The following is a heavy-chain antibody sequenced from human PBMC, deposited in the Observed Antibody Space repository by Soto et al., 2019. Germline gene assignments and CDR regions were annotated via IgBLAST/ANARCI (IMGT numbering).Heavy chain of an antibody. CDR3: ARIVQKDGGLLSNYYYGMDV. D-gene: IGHD3-10*01. J-gene: IGHJ6*02. Sequence: PSETLSLTCTVSGGSVSSGYYYWSWIRQPPGKGLEWIAYIYYSGSTNYNPSLKSRVTISVDTSRNQFSLKLSSVTAADTAVYYCARIVQKDGGLLSNYYYGMDVWGQGTTVTSP. V-gene: IGHV4-61*01. CDR1: GGSVSSGYYY. CDR2: IYYSGST.